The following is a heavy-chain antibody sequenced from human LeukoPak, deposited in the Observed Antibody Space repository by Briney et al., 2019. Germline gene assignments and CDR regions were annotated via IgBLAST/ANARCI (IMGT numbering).Heavy chain of an antibody. Sequence: GGSLRLSCAASGFTFSSYSMNWVRQAPGEGLEWVSYISSSSSTIYYADSVKGRFTISRDNAKNSLYLQMNSLRAEDTAVYYCARRGYCSSTSCYWLDYWGQGTLVTVSS. CDR2: ISSSSSTI. J-gene: IGHJ4*02. V-gene: IGHV3-48*01. CDR1: GFTFSSYS. CDR3: ARRGYCSSTSCYWLDY. D-gene: IGHD2-2*01.